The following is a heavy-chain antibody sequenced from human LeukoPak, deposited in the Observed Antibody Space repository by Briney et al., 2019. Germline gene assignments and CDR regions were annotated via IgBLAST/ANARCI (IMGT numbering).Heavy chain of an antibody. CDR3: AKVGGSYYYFDY. V-gene: IGHV3-23*01. CDR2: ISGSGGST. J-gene: IGHJ4*02. CDR1: GFTFSSYA. Sequence: GGSLRLTCAASGFTFSSYAMSWVRQAPGRGLEWVSAISGSGGSTYYADSVKGRFTISRDNSKNTLYLQMNSLRAEDTAVYYCAKVGGSYYYFDYWGQGTLVTVSS. D-gene: IGHD1-26*01.